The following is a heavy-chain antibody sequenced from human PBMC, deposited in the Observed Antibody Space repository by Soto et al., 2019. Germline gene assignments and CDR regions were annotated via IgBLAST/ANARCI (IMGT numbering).Heavy chain of an antibody. Sequence: ASLKVSRKTSGYSLPSYYMHWVRQAPGQGLEWVGIINPSGGSTNYAQKLQGRVTMTTDTSTSTAYMELRSLRSDDTAVYYCARVAYYYDSSGYYESLYYFDYWGQGTLVTVSS. V-gene: IGHV1-46*01. J-gene: IGHJ4*02. CDR1: GYSLPSYY. CDR3: ARVAYYYDSSGYYESLYYFDY. D-gene: IGHD3-22*01. CDR2: INPSGGST.